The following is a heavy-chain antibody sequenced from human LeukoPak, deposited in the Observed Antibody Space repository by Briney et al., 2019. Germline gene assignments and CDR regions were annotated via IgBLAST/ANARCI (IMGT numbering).Heavy chain of an antibody. J-gene: IGHJ4*02. CDR2: IYHSGST. D-gene: IGHD4-17*01. Sequence: SETLSLTCAVSGYSISSGYYWGWTRQPPGKGLEWIGSIYHSGSTYYNPSLKSRVTISVDTSKNQFSLKLSSVTAADTAVYYCARDYGDYGAPFDYWGQGTLVTVSS. CDR3: ARDYGDYGAPFDY. CDR1: GYSISSGYY. V-gene: IGHV4-38-2*02.